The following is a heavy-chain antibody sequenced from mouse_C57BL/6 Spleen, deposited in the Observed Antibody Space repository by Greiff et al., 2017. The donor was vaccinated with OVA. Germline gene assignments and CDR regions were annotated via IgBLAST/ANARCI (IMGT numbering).Heavy chain of an antibody. Sequence: VQLQQSGPELVKPGASVKISCKASGYTFTDYYMNWVKQSHGKSLEWIGDINPNNGGTSYNQKFKGKATLTVDKSSSTAYMELHSLTSEDSAVYYCARTSLNWAFDYWGQGTTLTVSS. CDR3: ARTSLNWAFDY. CDR2: INPNNGGT. V-gene: IGHV1-26*01. D-gene: IGHD4-1*02. CDR1: GYTFTDYY. J-gene: IGHJ2*01.